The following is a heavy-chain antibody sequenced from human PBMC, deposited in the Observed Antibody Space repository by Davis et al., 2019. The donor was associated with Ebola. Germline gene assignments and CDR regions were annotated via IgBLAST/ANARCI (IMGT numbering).Heavy chain of an antibody. V-gene: IGHV3-7*01. CDR3: ARAGDYGWYYYGMDV. J-gene: IGHJ6*02. CDR1: GFTFSSYW. Sequence: GGSLRLSCAASGFTFSSYWMSWVRQAPGKGLEWVANIKQDGSEKYYVDSVKGRFTISRDNSKNTLYLQMNRLRAEDTAVYYCARAGDYGWYYYGMDVWGQGTTVTVSS. CDR2: IKQDGSEK. D-gene: IGHD4-17*01.